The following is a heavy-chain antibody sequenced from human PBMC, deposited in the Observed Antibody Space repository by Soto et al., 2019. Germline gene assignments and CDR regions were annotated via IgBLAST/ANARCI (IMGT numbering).Heavy chain of an antibody. CDR3: ARGGATILGVVTSPYGMDV. J-gene: IGHJ6*02. D-gene: IGHD3-3*01. V-gene: IGHV1-69*13. CDR1: GGTFSSYA. Sequence: ASVKVSCKASGGTFSSYAISWVRQAPGQGLAWMGGIIPIFGTANYAQKFQGRVTITADESTSTAYMELSSLRSEDTAVYYCARGGATILGVVTSPYGMDVWGQGTTVTVSS. CDR2: IIPIFGTA.